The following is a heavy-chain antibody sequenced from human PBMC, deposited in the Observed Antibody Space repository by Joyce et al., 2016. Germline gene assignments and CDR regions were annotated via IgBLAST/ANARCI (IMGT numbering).Heavy chain of an antibody. J-gene: IGHJ5*02. Sequence: QVQLVQSGAQVKKPGSSLKVSCTASGGTVTNYAFNWVRQAPGQGLEWMGGIIPNFGAPSYAPKFQGRVTISADVSTSTVYMEVRNLRSEDTAVYYCATSDLMSVTGTGWFDPWGQGTLVTVSS. D-gene: IGHD1-14*01. V-gene: IGHV1-69*01. CDR2: IIPNFGAP. CDR3: ATSDLMSVTGTGWFDP. CDR1: GGTVTNYA.